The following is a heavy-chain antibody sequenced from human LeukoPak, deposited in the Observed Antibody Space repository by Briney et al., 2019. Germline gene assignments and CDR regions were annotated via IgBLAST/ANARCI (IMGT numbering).Heavy chain of an antibody. CDR3: AREEMGDGYRYLDL. CDR1: GFTFRTYD. J-gene: IGHJ2*01. D-gene: IGHD2-21*01. V-gene: IGHV3-13*04. Sequence: PGGSLRLSCAASGFTFRTYDMRWVRQAAGEGLEWVSAIDTAGDTYYPGSVKGRFTISRENAKNSLYLQMNSLRAGDTAVYYCAREEMGDGYRYLDLWGRGTLVTVSS. CDR2: IDTAGDT.